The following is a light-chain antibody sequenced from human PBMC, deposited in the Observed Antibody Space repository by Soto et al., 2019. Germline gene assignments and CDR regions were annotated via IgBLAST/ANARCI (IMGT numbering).Light chain of an antibody. CDR1: SGHSSYA. CDR2: LNSDGSH. Sequence: QAVVTQSPSASASLGASVKLTCTLSSGHSSYAIAWHQQQPEKGPRYLMKLNSDGSHSKGDVIPDRFSGSSSGAERYLIISSLQSEDEADYYCQTWGTGIHVFGTGTKLTVL. V-gene: IGLV4-69*01. CDR3: QTWGTGIHV. J-gene: IGLJ1*01.